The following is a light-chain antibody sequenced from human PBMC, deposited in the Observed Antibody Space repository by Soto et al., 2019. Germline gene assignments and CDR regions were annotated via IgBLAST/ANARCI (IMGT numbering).Light chain of an antibody. V-gene: IGKV3-15*01. J-gene: IGKJ2*01. CDR2: GAS. CDR3: QQYNKWPPYT. Sequence: EIVMTQSPANLSVSPGERATLSCRASQSVSSNLAWYQQKPGQGPRLLIYGASTRATSIPARFSGRGSGTEFTLTINSLQSEDFAVYYCQQYNKWPPYTLGQGTKLEIK. CDR1: QSVSSN.